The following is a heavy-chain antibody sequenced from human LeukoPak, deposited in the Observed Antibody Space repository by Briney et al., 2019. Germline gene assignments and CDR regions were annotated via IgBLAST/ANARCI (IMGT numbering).Heavy chain of an antibody. D-gene: IGHD6-19*01. CDR3: AKDGYSSGWYKPYYYYGMDV. CDR1: GFTFSSYA. Sequence: GGSLRLSCAASGFTFSSYAMSWVRQAPGKGLEWVSAISGSGGSTYYADSEKGRFTISRDSSKNTLYLQMNSLRAEDTAVYYCAKDGYSSGWYKPYYYYGMDVWGQGTTVTVSS. CDR2: ISGSGGST. J-gene: IGHJ6*02. V-gene: IGHV3-23*01.